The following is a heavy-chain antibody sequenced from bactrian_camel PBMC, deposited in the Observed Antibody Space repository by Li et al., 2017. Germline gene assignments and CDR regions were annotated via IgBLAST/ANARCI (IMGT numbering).Heavy chain of an antibody. CDR3: ATESSYGSRWFSLH. V-gene: IGHV3S31*01. Sequence: VESGGGLVQPGGSLRLSCAASEYSFSRYVMGWVRQAPGRGPEWVSAIDSGGGSTYYADSLKGRFTISRDNAKTTLYLQLNSLKTEDTAMYYCATESSYGSRWFSLHWGQGTQVTVS. J-gene: IGHJ4*01. CDR1: EYSFSRYV. CDR2: IDSGGGST. D-gene: IGHD6*01.